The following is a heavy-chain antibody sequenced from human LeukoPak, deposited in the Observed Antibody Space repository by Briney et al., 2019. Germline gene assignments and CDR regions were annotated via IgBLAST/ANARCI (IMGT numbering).Heavy chain of an antibody. CDR1: GFTFSSYA. CDR3: ARDSYSSSWARRLYNWFDP. CDR2: ISYDGSNK. Sequence: SGGSLRLSCAASGFTFSSYAMHWVRQAPGKGLEWVAVISYDGSNKYYADSVKGRFTISRDNSENTLYLQMNSLRAEDTAVYYCARDSYSSSWARRLYNWFDPWGQGTLVTVSS. V-gene: IGHV3-30*04. D-gene: IGHD6-13*01. J-gene: IGHJ5*02.